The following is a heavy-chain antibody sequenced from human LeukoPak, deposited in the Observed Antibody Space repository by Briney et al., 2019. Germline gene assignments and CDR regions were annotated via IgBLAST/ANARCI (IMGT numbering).Heavy chain of an antibody. D-gene: IGHD3-22*01. V-gene: IGHV4-31*03. J-gene: IGHJ4*02. CDR1: GDSISSGDYY. CDR3: GLDSSGSYHFDY. CDR2: IHNSGST. Sequence: SETLPLTCTVSGDSISSGDYYCSWIRQRPGKGLEWIGYIHNSGSTYYNPSLKSRVTISLDTSKNQFSLKLTSVTVADTAVYYCGLDSSGSYHFDYWGQGTLGTVSS.